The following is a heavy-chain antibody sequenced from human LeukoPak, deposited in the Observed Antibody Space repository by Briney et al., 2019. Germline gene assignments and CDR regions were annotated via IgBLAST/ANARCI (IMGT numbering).Heavy chain of an antibody. CDR1: GGSFSGYY. CDR3: ARDIVVVPARSSFGMDV. D-gene: IGHD2-2*01. CDR2: INHSGSA. Sequence: SETLSLTCAVYGGSFSGYYWSWIRQPPGKGLEWIGEINHSGSANYNPSLKSRVTISVDTSKNQFSLKLSSVTAADTAVYYCARDIVVVPARSSFGMDVWGQGTTVTVSS. J-gene: IGHJ6*02. V-gene: IGHV4-34*01.